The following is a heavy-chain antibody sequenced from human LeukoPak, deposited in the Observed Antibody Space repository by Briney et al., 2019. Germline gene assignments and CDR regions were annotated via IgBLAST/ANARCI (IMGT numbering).Heavy chain of an antibody. CDR3: ASGEGYQYFQH. CDR2: ISGSGGST. D-gene: IGHD7-27*01. CDR1: GFTFSSYW. Sequence: GGSLRLSCAASGFTFSSYWMHWVRQAPGKGLEWVSGISGSGGSTHYADSVKGRFTISRDNSKNTLYLQMNSLRAADTAVYYCASGEGYQYFQHWGQGTLVTVSS. V-gene: IGHV3-23*01. J-gene: IGHJ1*01.